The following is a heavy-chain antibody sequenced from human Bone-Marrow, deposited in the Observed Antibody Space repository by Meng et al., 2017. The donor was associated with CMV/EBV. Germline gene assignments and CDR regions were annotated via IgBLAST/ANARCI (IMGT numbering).Heavy chain of an antibody. D-gene: IGHD2-2*01. Sequence: SETLSLTCTVPGYSISSGYYWGWIRQPPGKGLEWIGSIYHSGSTYYNPSLKSRVTISVDTSKNQFSLKPSSVTAADTAVYYCASRYCSSTICLFLLDPWGQGTLVTVSS. V-gene: IGHV4-38-2*02. CDR2: IYHSGST. J-gene: IGHJ5*02. CDR1: GYSISSGYY. CDR3: ASRYCSSTICLFLLDP.